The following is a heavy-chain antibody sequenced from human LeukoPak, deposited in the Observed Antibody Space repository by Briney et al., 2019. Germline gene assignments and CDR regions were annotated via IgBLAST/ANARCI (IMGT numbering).Heavy chain of an antibody. CDR1: GYTLTGYY. CDR3: ANRYNWNDFQSNAFDI. D-gene: IGHD1-20*01. CDR2: INPNSGGT. V-gene: IGHV1-2*02. J-gene: IGHJ3*02. Sequence: ASVKVSCKASGYTLTGYYLHWVRQAPGQGLEWMGWINPNSGGTNYAQKFQGRVTMTRDTSISAAYMELSRLRSDDTAVYYCANRYNWNDFQSNAFDIWGQGTMLTVSS.